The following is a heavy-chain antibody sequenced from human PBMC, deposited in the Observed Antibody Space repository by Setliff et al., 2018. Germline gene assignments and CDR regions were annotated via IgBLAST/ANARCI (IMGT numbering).Heavy chain of an antibody. V-gene: IGHV3-23*01. CDR2: ISGSGGST. Sequence: GGSLRLSCAASGFTFSSYAMSWVRQAPGKGLEGVSAISGSGGSTYYADSVKGRFTISRDNSKNTLYLQMNSLRAEDTAVYYCASAGHSGSWFPFDAFHIWGQGTMVTVSS. J-gene: IGHJ3*02. D-gene: IGHD6-13*01. CDR1: GFTFSSYA. CDR3: ASAGHSGSWFPFDAFHI.